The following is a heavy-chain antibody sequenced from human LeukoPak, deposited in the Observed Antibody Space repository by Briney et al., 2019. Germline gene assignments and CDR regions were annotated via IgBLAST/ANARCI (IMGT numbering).Heavy chain of an antibody. CDR1: GFTFSSYA. CDR2: ISCDGSNK. J-gene: IGHJ3*02. CDR3: GKSPPVFPYFYWLANDSFDI. V-gene: IGHV3-30*04. D-gene: IGHD3-9*01. Sequence: PGGSLRLSCAASGFTFSSYAMHWVRQAPGKGLEWVAVISCDGSNKYYADSVEGRFTISRDNSKNTLYLQMNSLRAEDTAVYYCGKSPPVFPYFYWLANDSFDIWGQGTMITVSS.